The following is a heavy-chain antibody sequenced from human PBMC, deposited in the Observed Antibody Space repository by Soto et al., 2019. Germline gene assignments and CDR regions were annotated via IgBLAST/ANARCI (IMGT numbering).Heavy chain of an antibody. J-gene: IGHJ4*02. V-gene: IGHV3-23*01. CDR3: AKEFYYDASGQHSDLYFDS. CDR2: ISTRGGRT. CDR1: GFSFSSYA. D-gene: IGHD3-22*01. Sequence: EVLLLESGGGLTQPGGSLRLACAASGFSFSSYAMSWVRQAPPQGLEWVSSISTRGGRTYYADSVKGRFSISRDNSANAVYLDMDNLRAEDTGIYYCAKEFYYDASGQHSDLYFDSWGQGALVTVSS.